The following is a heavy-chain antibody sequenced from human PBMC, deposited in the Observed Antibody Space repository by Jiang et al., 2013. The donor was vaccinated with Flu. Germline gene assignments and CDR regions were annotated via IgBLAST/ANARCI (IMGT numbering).Heavy chain of an antibody. CDR3: ARVVRGVPSVRITMVRVGLGY. Sequence: GTNYAQKFQGRVTMTRDTSISTAYMELSRLRSDDTAVYYCARVVRGVPSVRITMVRVGLGYWGQGTLVTVSS. J-gene: IGHJ4*02. CDR2: GT. D-gene: IGHD3-10*01. V-gene: IGHV1-2*02.